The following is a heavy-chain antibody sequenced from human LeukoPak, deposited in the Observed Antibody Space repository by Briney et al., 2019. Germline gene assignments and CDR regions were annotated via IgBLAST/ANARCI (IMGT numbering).Heavy chain of an antibody. CDR2: INPNSGGT. V-gene: IGHV1-2*02. CDR3: ARVTNIVGAIDY. D-gene: IGHD1-26*01. CDR1: GYTFTGYY. J-gene: IGHJ4*02. Sequence: ASVKVSCKASGYTFTGYYMHWVRQAPGQGLEWMGWINPNSGGTNYAQKFQGRVTMTRDTSISTAYMELSRLRSDDTAVYYCARVTNIVGAIDYWGQGTLVNVSS.